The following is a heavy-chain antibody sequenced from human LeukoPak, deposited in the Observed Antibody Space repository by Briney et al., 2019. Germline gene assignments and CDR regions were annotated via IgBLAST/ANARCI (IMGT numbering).Heavy chain of an antibody. CDR1: GYNFNTYW. CDR3: ARRRAVTGWYYFDY. D-gene: IGHD6-19*01. CDR2: IRPMNSDV. Sequence: GESLKISCQGSGYNFNTYWVAWVRQLPGKGLEWMGIIRPMNSDVRYNPSFQGQVTISADRSINTAYLQWSSLTASDTAMYYCARRRAVTGWYYFDYWGQGTLVTVSS. V-gene: IGHV5-51*01. J-gene: IGHJ4*02.